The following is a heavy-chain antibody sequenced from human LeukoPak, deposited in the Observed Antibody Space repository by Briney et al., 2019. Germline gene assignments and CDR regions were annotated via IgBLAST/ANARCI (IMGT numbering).Heavy chain of an antibody. CDR3: ARSTQDSSPPLFDY. CDR2: IYPGDSDT. Sequence: GESLKISCKGSGYSFTSYWIGRVRPMSGKGLEWMGIIYPGDSDTRYSPSFQGQVTISADKSISTAYLQWSSLKASDTAMYYCARSTQDSSPPLFDYWGQGTLVTVSS. CDR1: GYSFTSYW. D-gene: IGHD3-22*01. J-gene: IGHJ4*02. V-gene: IGHV5-51*01.